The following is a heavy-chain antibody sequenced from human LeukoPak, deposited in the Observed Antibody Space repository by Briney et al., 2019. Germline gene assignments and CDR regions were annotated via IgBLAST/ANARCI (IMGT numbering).Heavy chain of an antibody. CDR3: ARGYSYGSDYYYGMDV. CDR1: GYTFTSYA. D-gene: IGHD5-18*01. V-gene: IGHV1-18*01. CDR2: SSGYNGNT. Sequence: ASVKVSCKASGYTFTSYAISWVRQAPGQGLEWRGGSSGYNGNTKYAQKVQGRVTMTTDTSTSTAYMELRSLTSDDTAVYYCARGYSYGSDYYYGMDVWGQGITVTVSS. J-gene: IGHJ6*02.